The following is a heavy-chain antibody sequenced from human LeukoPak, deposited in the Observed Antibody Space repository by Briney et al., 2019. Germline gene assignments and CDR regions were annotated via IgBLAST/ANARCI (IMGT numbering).Heavy chain of an antibody. CDR3: ARAYHLLRGVSPFGD. CDR2: ITPKSGAT. J-gene: IGHJ4*02. CDR1: GYTFTDYY. V-gene: IGHV1-2*02. D-gene: IGHD3-10*01. Sequence: ASVKVSCKASGYTFTDYYIHWVRQAPGQGLEWMGWITPKSGATIYAQTFKGRVSVTSDTSVSTAYMELNSLRSDDTAVYYCARAYHLLRGVSPFGDWGQGTLVSVSP.